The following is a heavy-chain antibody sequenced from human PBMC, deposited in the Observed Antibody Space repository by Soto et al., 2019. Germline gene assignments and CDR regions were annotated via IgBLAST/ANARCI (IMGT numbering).Heavy chain of an antibody. J-gene: IGHJ5*02. CDR1: GGSISSYY. Sequence: PSETLSLTCTVSGGSISSYYWSWIRQPPGEGLEWIGRIYSSGSTNYNPSLKSRVTISLDTSMNYFSLRLSSVTAADTAVYYCARGQRFSDWFDPWGQGTLVTVSS. CDR2: IYSSGST. D-gene: IGHD3-3*01. V-gene: IGHV4-4*07. CDR3: ARGQRFSDWFDP.